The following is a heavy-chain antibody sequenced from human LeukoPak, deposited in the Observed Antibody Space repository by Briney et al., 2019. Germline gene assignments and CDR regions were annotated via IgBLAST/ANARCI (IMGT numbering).Heavy chain of an antibody. CDR3: ARGDYRRPFYYYYYYMDV. D-gene: IGHD4-11*01. V-gene: IGHV1-69*10. Sequence: SVTVSCKASGGTFSNYAISWVRQAPGQGLEWMGGIIPIFGIVNYAQKFQGRVTITADKSTSTAYMELSSLRSDDTAVYYCARGDYRRPFYYYYYYMDVWGKGTTVTVSS. CDR1: GGTFSNYA. CDR2: IIPIFGIV. J-gene: IGHJ6*03.